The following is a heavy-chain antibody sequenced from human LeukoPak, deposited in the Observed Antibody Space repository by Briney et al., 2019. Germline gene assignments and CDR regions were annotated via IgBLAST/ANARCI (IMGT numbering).Heavy chain of an antibody. D-gene: IGHD3-22*01. Sequence: SETLSLTCAVYGGSFSGYYWSWIRQPPGKGLEWIGEINHSGSTNYNPSLKSRVTISVDTSKNQFSLKLSSVTAADTAVYYCARLDPYDSSGYYYPFDYWGQGTLVTVSS. CDR1: GGSFSGYY. V-gene: IGHV4-34*01. J-gene: IGHJ4*02. CDR2: INHSGST. CDR3: ARLDPYDSSGYYYPFDY.